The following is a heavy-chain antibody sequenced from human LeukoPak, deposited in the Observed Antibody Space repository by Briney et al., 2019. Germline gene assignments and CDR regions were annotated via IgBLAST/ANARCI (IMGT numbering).Heavy chain of an antibody. V-gene: IGHV3-30*04. J-gene: IGHJ6*04. D-gene: IGHD6-19*01. CDR2: ISYDGSNK. CDR1: GFTFSSYA. CDR3: ARGAGAVAGTKTYYYYYYGMDV. Sequence: GGSLRLSCAASGFTFSSYAMHWVRQAPGKGLEWVAVISYDGSNKYYADSVKGRFTISRDNSKNTLYLQMNSLRAEDTAVYYCARGAGAVAGTKTYYYYYYGMDVWGKGTTVTVSS.